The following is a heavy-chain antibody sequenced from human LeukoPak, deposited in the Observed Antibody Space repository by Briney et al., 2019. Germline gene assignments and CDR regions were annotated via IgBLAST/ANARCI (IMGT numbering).Heavy chain of an antibody. Sequence: PSQTLSLTCTVSGGSISSGSYYWSWIRQPAGKGLEWIGRIYTSGSTNYNPSLKSRVTISVDTSKNQFSLKLSSVTAADTAVYYCARGRLRGRYLEYWGQGTLVTVSS. CDR3: ARGRLRGRYLEY. CDR1: GGSISSGSYY. V-gene: IGHV4-61*02. J-gene: IGHJ4*02. CDR2: IYTSGST. D-gene: IGHD3-3*01.